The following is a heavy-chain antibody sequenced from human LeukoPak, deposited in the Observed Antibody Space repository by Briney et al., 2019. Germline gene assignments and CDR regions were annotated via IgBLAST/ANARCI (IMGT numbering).Heavy chain of an antibody. CDR2: LYAGGST. Sequence: GGSLRLFCAASGFTVSSKYMSWVRQAPGKGLEWVSVLYAGGSTYYADSVKGRFTISRDNSKNTLYLQMNSLRADDTAVYYCARGKDASGNLLDYWGPGTLVTVSS. CDR3: ARGKDASGNLLDY. V-gene: IGHV3-53*01. D-gene: IGHD3-10*01. J-gene: IGHJ4*02. CDR1: GFTVSSKY.